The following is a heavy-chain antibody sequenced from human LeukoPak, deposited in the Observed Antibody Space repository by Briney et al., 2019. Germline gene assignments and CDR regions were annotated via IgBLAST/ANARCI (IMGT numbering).Heavy chain of an antibody. CDR3: ARPTEDDYFDY. CDR1: ADTFANYG. J-gene: IGHJ4*02. CDR2: INTKTGNP. Sequence: ASVKVSCKASADTFANYGVSWVRQAPGQGLEWMGWINTKTGNPTYAQGFTGRFVFSLDTSVSTAYLQISSLKAEDTAVYYCARPTEDDYFDYWGQGTRVTVSS. V-gene: IGHV7-4-1*02. D-gene: IGHD4-17*01.